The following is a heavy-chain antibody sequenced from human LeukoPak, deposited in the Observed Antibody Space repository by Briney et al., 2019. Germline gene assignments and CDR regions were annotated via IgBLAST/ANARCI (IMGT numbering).Heavy chain of an antibody. CDR3: ARPREYSGYEFDFEPGY. Sequence: PGGSLRLPCAASGFTFSNCAMSWVHQAPGKGLEWVSAVSDGGDTTYYADSVKGRFTISRDNSKTTVALEMNSLRAEDTAVYYCARPREYSGYEFDFEPGYSGQGTLVSVSS. D-gene: IGHD5-12*01. CDR1: GFTFSNCA. CDR2: VSDGGDTT. V-gene: IGHV3-23*01. J-gene: IGHJ4*02.